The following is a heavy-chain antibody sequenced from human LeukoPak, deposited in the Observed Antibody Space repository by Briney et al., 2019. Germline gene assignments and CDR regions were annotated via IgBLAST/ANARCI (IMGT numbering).Heavy chain of an antibody. CDR1: GGSISSYY. CDR2: IYYSGRT. CDR3: ARGYSSSWYGYYYYYMDV. V-gene: IGHV4-59*12. Sequence: SETLSLTCSVSGGSISSYYWSWIRQPPGKGLEWIGYIYYSGRTNYNPSLKSRVTISVDTSKNQFSPKLSSVTAADTAVYYCARGYSSSWYGYYYYYMDVWGKGTTVTISS. D-gene: IGHD6-13*01. J-gene: IGHJ6*03.